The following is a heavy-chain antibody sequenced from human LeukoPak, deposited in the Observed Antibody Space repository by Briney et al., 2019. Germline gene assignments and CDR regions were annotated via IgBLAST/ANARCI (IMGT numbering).Heavy chain of an antibody. CDR3: ARGGHGDFDR. J-gene: IGHJ4*02. D-gene: IGHD3-16*01. CDR2: IHSFGNT. CDR1: GVSFNYYY. V-gene: IGHV4-4*07. Sequence: SETLSLTCNVSGVSFNYYYWSWIRQTAGGGLEWIGRIHSFGNTEYNDSLKSRVTMSIDTSKNQFSLKLTSVTAADTAIYYCARGGHGDFDRWGQGILVTVSS.